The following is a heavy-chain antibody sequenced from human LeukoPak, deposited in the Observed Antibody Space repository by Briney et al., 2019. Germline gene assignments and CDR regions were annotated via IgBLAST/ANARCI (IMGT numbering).Heavy chain of an antibody. CDR1: GFTFSSYE. Sequence: AGGSLRLSCAASGFTFSSYEMNWVRQAPGKGLEWVSYISSSGSTIYYADSVKGRFTISRDNAKNSLYLQMNSLRAEDTAVYYCARDPTHYDFWSGYYVGYWGQGTLVTVSS. D-gene: IGHD3-3*01. CDR3: ARDPTHYDFWSGYYVGY. V-gene: IGHV3-48*03. J-gene: IGHJ4*02. CDR2: ISSSGSTI.